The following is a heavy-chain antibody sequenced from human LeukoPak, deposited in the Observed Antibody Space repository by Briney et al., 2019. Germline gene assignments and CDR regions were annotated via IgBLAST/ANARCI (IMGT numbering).Heavy chain of an antibody. CDR3: ARAPLHLAMYHYFDY. Sequence: PSETLSLTCTVSGGSISSYYWSWIRQPPGKGLEWIGYIYYSGSTNYNPSLKSRVTISLDTSKNQFSLKLSSVTAADTAVYYCARAPLHLAMYHYFDYWGQGTLVTVSS. V-gene: IGHV4-59*01. CDR2: IYYSGST. CDR1: GGSISSYY. D-gene: IGHD2-2*01. J-gene: IGHJ4*02.